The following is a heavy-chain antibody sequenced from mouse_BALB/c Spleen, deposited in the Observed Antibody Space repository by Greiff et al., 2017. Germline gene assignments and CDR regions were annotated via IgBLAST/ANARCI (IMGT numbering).Heavy chain of an antibody. D-gene: IGHD2-4*01. CDR2: ISSGGSYT. Sequence: EVQGVESGGGLVKPGGSLKLSCAASGFTFSSYTMSWVRQTPEKRLEWVATISSGGSYTYYPDSVKGRFTISRDNAKNTLYLQMSSLKSEDTAMYYCTREGLRGAMDYWGQGTSVTVSS. J-gene: IGHJ4*01. V-gene: IGHV5-6-4*01. CDR3: TREGLRGAMDY. CDR1: GFTFSSYT.